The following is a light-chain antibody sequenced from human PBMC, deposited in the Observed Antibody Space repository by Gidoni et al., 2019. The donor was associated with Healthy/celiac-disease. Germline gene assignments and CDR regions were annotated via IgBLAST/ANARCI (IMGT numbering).Light chain of an antibody. CDR3: QVWDSSSDHRGV. J-gene: IGLJ3*02. Sequence: SYVLTHPPSVSVAPGQTARITCGGNNIGRKSVHGYQQKPGQAPVLFVYDDSDRPTGNPERFSGSNSGNTATLTISRVEAGDEADYYCQVWDSSSDHRGVFGGGTKLTV. CDR1: NIGRKS. CDR2: DDS. V-gene: IGLV3-21*02.